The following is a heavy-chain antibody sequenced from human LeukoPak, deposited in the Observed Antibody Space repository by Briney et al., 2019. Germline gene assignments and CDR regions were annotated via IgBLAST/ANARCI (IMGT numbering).Heavy chain of an antibody. J-gene: IGHJ4*02. CDR2: IKQEGSEK. Sequence: PGGSLRLSCAASGFTFSNYWMSWVRRAPGKGLEWVANIKQEGSEKYHVDSVKGRFTISRDNAKNSLYLQMNSLRAEDTAVYFCARVSSGYYLDYWGQGTLVTVSS. CDR3: ARVSSGYYLDY. CDR1: GFTFSNYW. V-gene: IGHV3-7*03. D-gene: IGHD3-22*01.